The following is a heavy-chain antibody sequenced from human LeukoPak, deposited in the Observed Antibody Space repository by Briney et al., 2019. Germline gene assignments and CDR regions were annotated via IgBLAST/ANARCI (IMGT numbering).Heavy chain of an antibody. CDR3: TRGDYYESSGYHFLFDY. Sequence: GGSLRLFCTASGFTFGDYGMTWVRQAPGKGLEWVGFIRSKAYGGTTEYAASVKGRFTISRDDSKSIAYLQMNSLKTEDTAVYYCTRGDYYESSGYHFLFDYWGQGTLVTVSS. CDR1: GFTFGDYG. D-gene: IGHD3-22*01. J-gene: IGHJ4*02. CDR2: IRSKAYGGTT. V-gene: IGHV3-49*04.